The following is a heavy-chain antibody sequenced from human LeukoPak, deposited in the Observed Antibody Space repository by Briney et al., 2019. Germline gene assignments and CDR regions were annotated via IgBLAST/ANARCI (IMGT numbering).Heavy chain of an antibody. CDR1: GGSISSYY. J-gene: IGHJ4*02. Sequence: SETLSLTCTVSGGSISSYYWSWIRQPPGKGLEWIGYIYYSGSTNYNSSLKSRVTISVDTSKNQFSLKLSSVTAADTAVYYCARHAYGSGSYLDYWGQGTLVTVSS. CDR3: ARHAYGSGSYLDY. D-gene: IGHD3-10*01. CDR2: IYYSGST. V-gene: IGHV4-59*08.